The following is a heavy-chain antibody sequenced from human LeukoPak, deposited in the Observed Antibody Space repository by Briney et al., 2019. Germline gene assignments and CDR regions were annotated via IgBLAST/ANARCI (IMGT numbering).Heavy chain of an antibody. V-gene: IGHV4-39*07. D-gene: IGHD3-22*01. CDR2: IYYSGST. CDR3: ARDPGTKIVGSTHFDY. Sequence: PSETLSLTCTVSGGSISSYYWGWIRQPPGKGLEWIGSIYYSGSTYYNPSLKSRVTISVDTSKNQFSLKLSSVTAADTAVYYCARDPGTKIVGSTHFDYWGQGTLVTVSS. CDR1: GGSISSYY. J-gene: IGHJ4*02.